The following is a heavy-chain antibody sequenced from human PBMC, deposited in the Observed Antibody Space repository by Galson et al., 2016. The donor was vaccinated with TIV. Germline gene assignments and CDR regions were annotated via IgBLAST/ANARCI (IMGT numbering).Heavy chain of an antibody. Sequence: SVKVSCKASGGTFSSYSVSWVRQAPGQGLEWVGRIIPMVGMTNYAQKFQGKITITADRSTTTAYLELSSLRSEDTAVYYCARRYSGSKNGFDMWGQGTMVTVSS. D-gene: IGHD1-26*01. CDR2: IIPMVGMT. CDR3: ARRYSGSKNGFDM. V-gene: IGHV1-69*02. CDR1: GGTFSSYS. J-gene: IGHJ3*02.